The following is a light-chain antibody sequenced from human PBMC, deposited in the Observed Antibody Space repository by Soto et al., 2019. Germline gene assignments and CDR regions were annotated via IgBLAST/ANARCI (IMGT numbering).Light chain of an antibody. V-gene: IGKV3-15*01. CDR1: QSVSSN. CDR2: GAS. CDR3: QQYSNWPLT. Sequence: EIVMTQSPATLSVSPGEGATLSCRASQSVSSNLAWYQQKPGQAPRLLIFGASTRATGIPARFSGSGSGAEFSLYISALQSEDFAIYYCQQYSNWPLTFGGGTKVGIK. J-gene: IGKJ4*01.